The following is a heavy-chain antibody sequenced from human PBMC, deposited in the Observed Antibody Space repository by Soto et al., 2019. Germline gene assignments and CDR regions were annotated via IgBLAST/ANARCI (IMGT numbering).Heavy chain of an antibody. Sequence: LGESLKISCKGSGYSFTSHWIGWVRQMPGKGLEWTGIIYPGDSDTRYSPSFQGQVTISADKSISTAYLQWSSLKASDTAMYYCARRIATARTDAFDIWGQGTMVTVSS. CDR1: GYSFTSHW. J-gene: IGHJ3*02. D-gene: IGHD6-13*01. V-gene: IGHV5-51*01. CDR2: IYPGDSDT. CDR3: ARRIATARTDAFDI.